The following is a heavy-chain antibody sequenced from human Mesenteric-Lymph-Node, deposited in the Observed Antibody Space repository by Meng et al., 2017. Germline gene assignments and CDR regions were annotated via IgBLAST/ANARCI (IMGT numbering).Heavy chain of an antibody. V-gene: IGHV4-34*01. CDR3: ASGPRYCSSTSYYFGQYYGMDV. CDR1: GGSSSGYY. D-gene: IGHD2-2*01. J-gene: IGHJ6*02. Sequence: GSLRLSCAVYGGSSSGYYWSWIRQPPGKGLEWIGEINHSGSTNYNPSLKSRVTISVDTSKNQFSLKLSSVTAADAAVYYCASGPRYCSSTSYYFGQYYGMDVWGQGTTVTVSS. CDR2: INHSGST.